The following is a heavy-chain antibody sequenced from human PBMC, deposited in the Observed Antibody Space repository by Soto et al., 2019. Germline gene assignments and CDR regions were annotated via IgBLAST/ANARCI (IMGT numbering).Heavy chain of an antibody. CDR2: IDLSGTTT. CDR1: GFSFSDYS. J-gene: IGHJ4*02. D-gene: IGHD3-3*01. CDR3: ARTVYDFWSGYFDY. Sequence: GGSLRLSCSASGFSFSDYSMSWVRQAPGKGLEWVSFIDLSGTTTYYGDSVKGRFTISRDNSKKTLYLQMNSLRAEDTAVYYCARTVYDFWSGYFDYWGQGTLVTVSS. V-gene: IGHV3-23*05.